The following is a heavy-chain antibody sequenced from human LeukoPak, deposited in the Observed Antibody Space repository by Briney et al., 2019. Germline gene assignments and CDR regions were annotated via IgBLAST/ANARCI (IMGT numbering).Heavy chain of an antibody. D-gene: IGHD4-17*01. Sequence: SETLSLTCTVSGGSISSSGYYWGWIRQPPGKGLEWIGSIYYSGSTYYNMSLKSRVTISVDTSKNQFSLRLGSVTAADTAVYYCARLYGDYYRTFDYWGQGTLVTVSS. J-gene: IGHJ4*02. CDR1: GGSISSSGYY. CDR2: IYYSGST. CDR3: ARLYGDYYRTFDY. V-gene: IGHV4-39*01.